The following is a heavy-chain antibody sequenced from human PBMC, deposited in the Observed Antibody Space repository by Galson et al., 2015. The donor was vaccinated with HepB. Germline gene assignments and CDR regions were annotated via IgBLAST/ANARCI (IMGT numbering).Heavy chain of an antibody. D-gene: IGHD3-9*01. J-gene: IGHJ4*02. CDR3: ARGRYFDWTPYYFDY. CDR1: GGSFSGYY. CDR2: INHSGST. V-gene: IGHV4-34*01. Sequence: SETLSLTCAVYGGSFSGYYWSWIRQPPGKGLEWIGEINHSGSTNYNPSLKSRVTISVDTSKNQFSLKLSSVTAADTAVYYCARGRYFDWTPYYFDYWGQGTLVTVSS.